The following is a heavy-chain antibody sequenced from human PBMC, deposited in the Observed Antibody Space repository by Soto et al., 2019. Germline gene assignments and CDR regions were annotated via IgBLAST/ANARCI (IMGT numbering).Heavy chain of an antibody. V-gene: IGHV3-53*01. J-gene: IGHJ4*02. D-gene: IGHD4-17*01. CDR3: ARDYGGNSFFDY. CDR2: IYSGGST. CDR1: GFTVSSNY. Sequence: GGSLRLSCAASGFTVSSNYMIWVRQAPGKGLEWVSVIYSGGSTYYADSVKGRFTISRDNSKNTLYLQMNSLRAEDTAVYYCARDYGGNSFFDYWGQGTLVTVSS.